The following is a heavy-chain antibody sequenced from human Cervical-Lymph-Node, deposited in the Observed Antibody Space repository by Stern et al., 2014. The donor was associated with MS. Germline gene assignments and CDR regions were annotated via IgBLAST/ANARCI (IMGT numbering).Heavy chain of an antibody. Sequence: QVQLVQSGPGLVKPSQTLSLTCTVSGDSIGSAGYYWSWVRQHPGQGLEWIGFIYHSGTTYYDPSLKSRLTISLDTSKNQFSLRLSSVTAADTAVYYCARAPTTVTVLDFWGQGTLVTVSS. J-gene: IGHJ4*02. CDR3: ARAPTTVTVLDF. CDR2: IYHSGTT. D-gene: IGHD4-17*01. V-gene: IGHV4-31*03. CDR1: GDSIGSAGYY.